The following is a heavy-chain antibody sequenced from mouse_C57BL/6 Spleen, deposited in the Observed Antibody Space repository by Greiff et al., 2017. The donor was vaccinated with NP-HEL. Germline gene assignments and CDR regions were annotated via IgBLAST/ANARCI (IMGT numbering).Heavy chain of an antibody. V-gene: IGHV1-69*01. D-gene: IGHD2-5*01. CDR1: GYTFTSYW. Sequence: QVQLQQPGAELVMPGASVKLSCKASGYTFTSYWMHWVKQRPGQGLEWIGEIDPSDSYTNYNQKFKGKSTLTVDKSSSTAYMQLSSLTSEDSAVYYCARSPYYSNYVDDWGQGTSVTVSS. J-gene: IGHJ4*01. CDR3: ARSPYYSNYVDD. CDR2: IDPSDSYT.